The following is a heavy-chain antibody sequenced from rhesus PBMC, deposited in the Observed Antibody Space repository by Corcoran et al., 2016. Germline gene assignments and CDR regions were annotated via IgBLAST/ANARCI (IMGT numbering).Heavy chain of an antibody. CDR3: ARLIAAAAYFDY. CDR2: ISRGGSN. Sequence: QLQLQESGPGLVKPSETLSLTCAVSGYSISSGYYWGWIRQPPGKGLEWIGHISRGGSNYLNPSLKRRVTLSVDTSKNQFSLKLSSVTAADTAVYYCARLIAAAAYFDYWGQGVLVTVSS. D-gene: IGHD6-31*01. J-gene: IGHJ4*01. CDR1: GYSISSGYY. V-gene: IGHV4S14*01.